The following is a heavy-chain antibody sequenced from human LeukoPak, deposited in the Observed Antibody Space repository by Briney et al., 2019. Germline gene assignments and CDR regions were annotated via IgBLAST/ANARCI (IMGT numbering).Heavy chain of an antibody. D-gene: IGHD6-19*01. V-gene: IGHV3-23*01. CDR1: GFTFNSYA. J-gene: IGHJ4*02. CDR2: IRGSGGGT. CDR3: AKAGIGVVGYFDY. Sequence: PGGSLRLSCAASGFTFNSYAMSWVRKAPGKGLEWVSAIRGSGGGTYHADSVKGRFTISRDNSKNTLYLQMNSLRDEGTALYYCAKAGIGVVGYFDYWGQGTLVTVSS.